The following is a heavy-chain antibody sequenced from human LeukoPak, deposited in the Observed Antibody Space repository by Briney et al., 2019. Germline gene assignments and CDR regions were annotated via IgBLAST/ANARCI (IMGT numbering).Heavy chain of an antibody. Sequence: GGSLRLSCAASGFIFGDYAMHWVRQAPGKGLEWVAAIAFDDTDRYYIDSVKGRFTISRDNSKNTLYLQMNSLRAEDTAVYYCAKDFYDFWSGYCDYWGQGTLVTVSS. V-gene: IGHV3-30*04. J-gene: IGHJ4*02. CDR2: IAFDDTDR. D-gene: IGHD3-3*01. CDR3: AKDFYDFWSGYCDY. CDR1: GFIFGDYA.